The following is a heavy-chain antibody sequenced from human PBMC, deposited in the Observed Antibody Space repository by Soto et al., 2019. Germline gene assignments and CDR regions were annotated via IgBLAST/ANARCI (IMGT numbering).Heavy chain of an antibody. J-gene: IGHJ6*02. CDR1: GYSFTSYW. V-gene: IGHV5-10-1*01. D-gene: IGHD2-8*01. CDR3: ARQSCTNGVCYTAVTKLSTENYYYYGMDV. CDR2: IDPSDSYT. Sequence: PGESLKISCKGSGYSFTSYWISGVRQMPGKGLEWMGRIDPSDSYTNYSPSFQGHVTISADKSISTAYLQWSSLKASDTAMYYCARQSCTNGVCYTAVTKLSTENYYYYGMDVWGQGTTVTVSS.